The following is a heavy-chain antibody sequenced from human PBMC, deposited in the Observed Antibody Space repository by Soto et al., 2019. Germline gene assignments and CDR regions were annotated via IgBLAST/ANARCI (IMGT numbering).Heavy chain of an antibody. J-gene: IGHJ6*02. CDR2: IKQDGSEK. V-gene: IGHV3-7*01. D-gene: IGHD6-19*01. CDR1: GFTFSSYW. CDR3: ARDLYSSGWYGYYYYYGMDV. Sequence: GGPLRLSCAASGFTFSSYWMSWVRQAPGKGLEWVANIKQDGSEKYYVDSVKGRFTISRDNAKNSLYLQMNSLRAEDTAVYYCARDLYSSGWYGYYYYYGMDVWGQGTTVTVSS.